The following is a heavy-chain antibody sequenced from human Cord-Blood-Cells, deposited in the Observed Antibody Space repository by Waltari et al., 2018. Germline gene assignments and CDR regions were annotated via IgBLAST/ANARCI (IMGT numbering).Heavy chain of an antibody. CDR2: IICSGGST. V-gene: IGHV3-23*01. CDR1: GFTFSSYA. Sequence: EVQLLESGGGLVQPGGSLRLSCAASGFTFSSYAMSWVRQAPGKVRGWVSAIICSGGSTYYADSVKGRFTISRDNSKNTLYLQMNSLGAEDTAVYYCAKLLGEDPWGQGTLVTVSS. D-gene: IGHD1-26*01. J-gene: IGHJ5*02. CDR3: AKLLGEDP.